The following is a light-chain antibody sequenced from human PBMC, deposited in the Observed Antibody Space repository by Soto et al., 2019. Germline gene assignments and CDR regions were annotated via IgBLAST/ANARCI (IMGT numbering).Light chain of an antibody. Sequence: EIVLTQSPGTLSLSPGERATLSCRASQSVSSPYLAWYQQKPGQAPRLLIYGASSRATGIPDRFSGSGSGTDYILTISRLEPEDFAVYYCQRYDISSFPFGQGTKLEIK. J-gene: IGKJ2*01. CDR3: QRYDISSFP. CDR1: QSVSSPY. V-gene: IGKV3-20*01. CDR2: GAS.